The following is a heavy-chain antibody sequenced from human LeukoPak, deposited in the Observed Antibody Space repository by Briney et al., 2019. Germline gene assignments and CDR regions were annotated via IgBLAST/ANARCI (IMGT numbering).Heavy chain of an antibody. Sequence: GGSLRLSCAASGFTFSSYGMHWVRQAPGKGLEWVAVISYDGSSKYYADSVKGRFTISRDNSKNTLYLQMNSLRAEDTAVYYCAKGMREGGNWFDPRGQGTLVTVPS. V-gene: IGHV3-30*18. CDR3: AKGMREGGNWFDP. J-gene: IGHJ5*02. CDR1: GFTFSSYG. CDR2: ISYDGSSK. D-gene: IGHD3-16*01.